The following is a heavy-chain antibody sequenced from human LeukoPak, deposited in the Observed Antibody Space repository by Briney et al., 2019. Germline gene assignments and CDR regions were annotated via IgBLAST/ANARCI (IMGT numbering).Heavy chain of an antibody. V-gene: IGHV3-23*01. D-gene: IGHD4-17*01. CDR3: AKDTDYGDYGGVLDY. Sequence: GGSLRLSCAASGFTFSSYAMSWVRQAPGKGLEGVSAISGSGGSTYYADSVKGRFTISRDNSKNTLYLQMNSLRAEDTAVYYCAKDTDYGDYGGVLDYWGQGTLVTVSS. J-gene: IGHJ4*02. CDR2: ISGSGGST. CDR1: GFTFSSYA.